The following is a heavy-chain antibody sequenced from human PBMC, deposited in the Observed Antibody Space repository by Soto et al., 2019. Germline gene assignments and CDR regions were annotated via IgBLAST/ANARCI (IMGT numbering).Heavy chain of an antibody. Sequence: EVQLVETGGGLIQPGGSLRLSCAASGFTVSSNYMSWVRQAPGKGLEWVSVIYSGGSTYYADSVKGRFTISRDNSKNTLYLQMNSLRAEDTAVYYCAAANDYDFWSGPSTPFDYWGQGTLVTVSS. D-gene: IGHD3-3*01. V-gene: IGHV3-53*02. CDR1: GFTVSSNY. CDR3: AAANDYDFWSGPSTPFDY. J-gene: IGHJ4*02. CDR2: IYSGGST.